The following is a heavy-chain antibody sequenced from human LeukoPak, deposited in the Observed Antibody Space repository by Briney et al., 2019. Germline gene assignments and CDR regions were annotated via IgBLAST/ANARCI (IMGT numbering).Heavy chain of an antibody. CDR3: ARQRYGHYLDY. D-gene: IGHD4-17*01. J-gene: IGHJ4*02. CDR2: ISPNTGGP. V-gene: IGHV1-2*06. Sequence: GASVKVSCRASAYTFTGYSMHWVRQAPGQGLEWVGRISPNTGGPNYAEKFQGRVTMTRDTSISTAYMELRRVRYDDTAVYYCARQRYGHYLDYWGQGTLVTVSS. CDR1: AYTFTGYS.